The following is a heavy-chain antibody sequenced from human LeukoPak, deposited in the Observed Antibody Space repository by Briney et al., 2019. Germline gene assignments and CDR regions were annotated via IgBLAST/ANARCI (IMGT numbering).Heavy chain of an antibody. J-gene: IGHJ5*02. CDR1: GYTFTGYY. V-gene: IGHV1-2*02. CDR2: INPNSGGT. CDR3: VRDGYDYVWGSYRYWVINWFDP. D-gene: IGHD3-16*02. Sequence: ASVKVSCKASGYTFTGYYMHWVRQAPGQGLEWMGWINPNSGGTNYAQKFQGRVTMTRDTSISTAYMELSRLRSDDTAVYYCVRDGYDYVWGSYRYWVINWFDPWGQGTLVTVSS.